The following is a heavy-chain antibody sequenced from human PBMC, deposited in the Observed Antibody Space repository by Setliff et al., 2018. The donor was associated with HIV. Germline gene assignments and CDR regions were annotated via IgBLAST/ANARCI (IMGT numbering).Heavy chain of an antibody. Sequence: SVKVSCKASGFSFNNTVMQWVRQPRGQGLEWIGWIVVGSGNTNYAQKFQGRVTLTADTATDTAYMEVSSLRSEDTAIYYCSTDFSYGDCPLYWGQGTLVTVSS. CDR3: STDFSYGDCPLY. CDR1: GFSFNNTV. D-gene: IGHD2-21*02. J-gene: IGHJ4*02. V-gene: IGHV1-58*02. CDR2: IVVGSGNT.